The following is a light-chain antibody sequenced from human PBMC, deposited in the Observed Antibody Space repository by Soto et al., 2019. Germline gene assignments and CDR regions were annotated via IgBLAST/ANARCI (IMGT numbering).Light chain of an antibody. Sequence: DIQMTQSPSTLSASVGDRVTITCRASQSIGTWLAWYQQKPGKAPKLLIYKASSLESGVPSRFSGSGSGTAFTLTISSLQPDDFATYYCQQYHTYRTFGQGTKVEIK. V-gene: IGKV1-5*03. CDR1: QSIGTW. CDR2: KAS. J-gene: IGKJ1*01. CDR3: QQYHTYRT.